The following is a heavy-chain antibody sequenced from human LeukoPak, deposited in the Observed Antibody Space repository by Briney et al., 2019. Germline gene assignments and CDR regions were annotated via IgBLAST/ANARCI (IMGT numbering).Heavy chain of an antibody. CDR2: IKSKSDGGTT. CDR1: GGSIDSTNY. J-gene: IGHJ4*02. V-gene: IGHV3-15*01. CDR3: TTGRD. Sequence: GTLSLTCGVSGGSIDSTNYWSWVRQAPGKGLEWVGRIKSKSDGGTTDYAAPVKDRFTIARDDSKNMLYLEMSSLKTEDTAVYYCTTGRDWGQGTLVTVSS.